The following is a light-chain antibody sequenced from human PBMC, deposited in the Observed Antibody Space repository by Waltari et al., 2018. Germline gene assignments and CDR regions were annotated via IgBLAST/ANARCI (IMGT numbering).Light chain of an antibody. J-gene: IGLJ1*01. Sequence: QSALTQPASVSGSPGQSITISCTGTTSDVGGYMSVSWYQHHPDKAPRLMIFDVSHRPSGGSSRFSGSKSGNTASLTISGLQVEDEADYYCCSYTSSTTLYVFGTGTRVTVL. CDR2: DVS. V-gene: IGLV2-14*03. CDR3: CSYTSSTTLYV. CDR1: TSDVGGYMS.